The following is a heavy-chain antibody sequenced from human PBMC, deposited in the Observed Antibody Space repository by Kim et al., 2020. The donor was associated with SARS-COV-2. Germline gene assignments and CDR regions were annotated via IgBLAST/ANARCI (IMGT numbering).Heavy chain of an antibody. D-gene: IGHD3-10*01. Sequence: SETLSLTCTVSGGSIRTYYWNWIRQPPGKGLEWIGYIFYSGNTNYNPSLKSRVTISVDTSKNQVSLKLTSLTAADTATYYCARDKRIQKVVDFGELKGFYGMDVWGQGTTVTVSS. J-gene: IGHJ6*02. CDR1: GGSIRTYY. V-gene: IGHV4-59*01. CDR3: ARDKRIQKVVDFGELKGFYGMDV. CDR2: IFYSGNT.